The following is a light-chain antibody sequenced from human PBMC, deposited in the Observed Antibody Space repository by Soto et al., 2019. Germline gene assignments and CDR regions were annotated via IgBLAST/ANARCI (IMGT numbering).Light chain of an antibody. CDR2: SDN. J-gene: IGLJ3*02. Sequence: QSVLTQPPSASGTPGQRATISCSGGSSNIGRNTINWYQQLPGTAPKLLIYSDNQRPSGVPDRFSGSKSDTSASLAINGLQSEDEADYHCAAWDDSLNGRLFGGGTKLTVL. CDR3: AAWDDSLNGRL. CDR1: SSNIGRNT. V-gene: IGLV1-44*01.